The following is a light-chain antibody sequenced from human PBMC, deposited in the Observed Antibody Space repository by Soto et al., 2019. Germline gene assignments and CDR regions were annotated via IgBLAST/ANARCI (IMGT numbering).Light chain of an antibody. J-gene: IGKJ3*01. V-gene: IGKV3-20*01. CDR1: QSVTNNF. CDR2: GAS. Sequence: IVLTQSPGTLSLYPGERATLSCGASQSVTNNFLAWYQQKPGQAPRLLIYGASSRATGVPDRFSGSGSGTDFTLTISRLEPGDFAVYYCQQYGTPLFTFGPGTKVDIK. CDR3: QQYGTPLFT.